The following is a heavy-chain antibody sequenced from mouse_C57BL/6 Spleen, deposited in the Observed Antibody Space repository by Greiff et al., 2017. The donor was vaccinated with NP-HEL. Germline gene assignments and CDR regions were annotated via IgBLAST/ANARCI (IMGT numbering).Heavy chain of an antibody. CDR3: ARSRTTVVEDYAMDY. J-gene: IGHJ4*01. V-gene: IGHV1-18*01. CDR1: GYTFTDYN. CDR2: INPNNGGT. Sequence: EVQLQQSGPELVKPGASVKIPCKASGYTFTDYNMDWVKQSHGKSLEWIGDINPNNGGTNYNQKFKGKATLTVDKSSSTAYMELRSLTSEDTAVYYCARSRTTVVEDYAMDYWGQGTSVTVSS. D-gene: IGHD1-1*01.